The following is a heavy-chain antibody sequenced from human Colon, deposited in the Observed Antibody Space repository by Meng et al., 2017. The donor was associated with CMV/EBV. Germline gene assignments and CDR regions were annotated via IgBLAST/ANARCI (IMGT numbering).Heavy chain of an antibody. CDR3: ARVKCGTTSCSQGLDP. D-gene: IGHD2-2*01. CDR2: INPNGGGT. J-gene: IGHJ5*02. V-gene: IGHV1-2*02. CDR1: GYTFTGHH. Sequence: ASVKVSCKASGYTFTGHHLHWVRQAPGQGLEWMGWINPNGGGTDYAQTFQGRVLMTWDASVTTAYLELYRLTSDDTAVYYCARVKCGTTSCSQGLDPWGQGTLVTVSS.